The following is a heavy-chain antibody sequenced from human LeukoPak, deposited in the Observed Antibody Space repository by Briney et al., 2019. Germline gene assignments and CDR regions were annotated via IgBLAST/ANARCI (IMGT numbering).Heavy chain of an antibody. Sequence: ASVKVSCKASGYTFTGYYMHWVRQAPGQGLEWMGWINPNSGGTNYAQKFQGRVTMTRDTSISTAYMELSRLRSDDTAVYYCARLLRSYGFRWVDYWGQGTLVTVSS. CDR1: GYTFTGYY. J-gene: IGHJ4*02. CDR3: ARLLRSYGFRWVDY. V-gene: IGHV1-2*02. CDR2: INPNSGGT. D-gene: IGHD5-18*01.